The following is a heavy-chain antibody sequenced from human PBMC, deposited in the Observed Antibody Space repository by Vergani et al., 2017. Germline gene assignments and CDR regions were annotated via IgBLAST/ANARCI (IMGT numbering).Heavy chain of an antibody. J-gene: IGHJ2*01. CDR3: VKDNDYDADGPFDL. CDR1: GFTFQAFA. V-gene: IGHV3-9*01. Sequence: VEAGGGLVQPGGSLRLSCTASGFTFQAFALHRVRQVSGGGLEWVSGIDRNYGVKNGNSFEGRFSSSRDNAKKAVFLQMNNLRHEDTALYFCVKDNDYDADGPFDLWGRGTLVTDSS. CDR2: IDRNYGVK. D-gene: IGHD3-16*01.